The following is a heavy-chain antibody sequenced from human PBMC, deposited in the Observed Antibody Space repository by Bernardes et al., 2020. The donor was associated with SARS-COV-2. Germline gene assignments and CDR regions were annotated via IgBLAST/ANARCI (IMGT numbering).Heavy chain of an antibody. CDR3: AKDDDRPLFGAPGFDS. D-gene: IGHD3-3*01. V-gene: IGHV3-23*01. J-gene: IGHJ4*02. Sequence: GGSLRLSCAASGFTFTKYDMSWVRQAPGKGLEWVSGISGSGNTTYYADSVKGRFTISRDNSKNTLFLQMDSLRAEDTAVYYCAKDDDRPLFGAPGFDSWGQGTRVTVSS. CDR2: ISGSGNTT. CDR1: GFTFTKYD.